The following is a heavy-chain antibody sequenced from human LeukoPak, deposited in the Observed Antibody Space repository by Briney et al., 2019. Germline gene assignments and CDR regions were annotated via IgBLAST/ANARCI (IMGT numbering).Heavy chain of an antibody. J-gene: IGHJ4*02. D-gene: IGHD5/OR15-5a*01. Sequence: AGGSLRLSCAASGFTFSSYWMSWVRQAPGKGLEWVANIKQDGSEKYYVDSMKGRFTISRDNAKNSLYLQMNSLRAEDTAVYYCARDRSTSDDTFGYWGQGTLVTVSS. V-gene: IGHV3-7*01. CDR3: ARDRSTSDDTFGY. CDR2: IKQDGSEK. CDR1: GFTFSSYW.